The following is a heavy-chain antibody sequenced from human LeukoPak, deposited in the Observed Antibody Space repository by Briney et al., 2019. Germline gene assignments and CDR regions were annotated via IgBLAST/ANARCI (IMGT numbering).Heavy chain of an antibody. CDR2: IKGDGSER. Sequence: GGSLRLSCAASGFTFSNAWMSWVRQVPGKGLEWVGNIKGDGSERYYLDSVKGRFTISRDNAKNSLYLQMNSLRAEDTAVYYCARDFRFLEDYWGQGTLVTVSS. CDR1: GFTFSNAW. V-gene: IGHV3-7*01. CDR3: ARDFRFLEDY. J-gene: IGHJ4*02. D-gene: IGHD3-3*01.